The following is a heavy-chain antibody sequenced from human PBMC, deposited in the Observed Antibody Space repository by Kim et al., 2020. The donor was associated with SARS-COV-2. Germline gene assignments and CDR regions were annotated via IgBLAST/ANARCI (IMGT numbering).Heavy chain of an antibody. CDR2: IRQDGSDK. J-gene: IGHJ5*02. V-gene: IGHV3-7*03. CDR3: ASIPGRGGMPGVTALDP. CDR1: GFTFSSYW. D-gene: IGHD2-2*01. Sequence: GGSLRLSCVASGFTFSSYWMTWVRQAPGKGLEWVANIRQDGSDKYYVDSVKGRFTISRDNARNSLYLQMNSLRPEDTAVYYCASIPGRGGMPGVTALDPWGQGTLVTVSS.